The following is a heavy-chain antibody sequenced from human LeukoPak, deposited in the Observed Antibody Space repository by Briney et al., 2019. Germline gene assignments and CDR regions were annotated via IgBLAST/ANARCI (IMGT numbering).Heavy chain of an antibody. D-gene: IGHD3-16*01. CDR2: ISAYSGNT. Sequence: ASVKVSCKASGYAFTSYDISWVRQAPGQGLEWMGWISAYSGNTNSAQNFQGRVTMTTDTSTSTAYMELRSLRSDDTAVHYCARVHLGLKFFDYWGQGTLVTVSS. CDR3: ARVHLGLKFFDY. CDR1: GYAFTSYD. J-gene: IGHJ4*02. V-gene: IGHV1-18*01.